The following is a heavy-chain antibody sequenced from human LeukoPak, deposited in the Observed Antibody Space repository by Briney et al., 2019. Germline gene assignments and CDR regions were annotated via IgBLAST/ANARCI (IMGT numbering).Heavy chain of an antibody. CDR1: GGSISTYY. D-gene: IGHD3-10*01. CDR3: ARVMVRGVIDY. V-gene: IGHV4-59*01. J-gene: IGHJ4*02. Sequence: PPETLSLTCTVSGGSISTYYWSWIRQPPGKGLEWIGYIYYSGSTNYNPSLKSRVTISVDTSKNQFSLKLSSVTAADTAVYYCARVMVRGVIDYWGQGTLVTVSS. CDR2: IYYSGST.